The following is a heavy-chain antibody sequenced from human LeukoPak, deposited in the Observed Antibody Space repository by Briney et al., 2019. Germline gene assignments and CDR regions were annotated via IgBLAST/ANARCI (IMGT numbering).Heavy chain of an antibody. Sequence: GGSLRLSCAASGFTFDNYGMSWVRQAPGKGLEWVSGVNWNGGSTGYAYSVKGRFTSSGANAKNSWCLQMNSLRAESTALYYCARASLYDNSAYYLDYWGQGTLVTVSS. CDR1: GFTFDNYG. D-gene: IGHD3-22*01. CDR2: VNWNGGST. J-gene: IGHJ4*02. V-gene: IGHV3-20*04. CDR3: ARASLYDNSAYYLDY.